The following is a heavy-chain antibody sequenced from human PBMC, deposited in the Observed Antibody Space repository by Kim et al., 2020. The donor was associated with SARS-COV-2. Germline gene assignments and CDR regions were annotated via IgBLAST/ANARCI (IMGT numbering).Heavy chain of an antibody. CDR3: ARGPNGLVYSYLEMDY. Sequence: SETLSLTCAVYGGSFSGYYWSWIRQPPGKGLEWIGEINHSGSTNYNPSLKSRVTISVDTSKNQFSLKLSSVTAADTAVYYCARGPNGLVYSYLEMDYWGQGTLVTVSS. CDR1: GGSFSGYY. V-gene: IGHV4-34*01. CDR2: INHSGST. D-gene: IGHD5-18*01. J-gene: IGHJ4*02.